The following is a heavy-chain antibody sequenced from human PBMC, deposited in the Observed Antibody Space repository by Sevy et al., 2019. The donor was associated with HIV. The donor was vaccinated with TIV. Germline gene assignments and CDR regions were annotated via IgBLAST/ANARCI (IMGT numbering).Heavy chain of an antibody. CDR3: AAGLYYDILTGSLTYYYGMDV. J-gene: IGHJ6*02. Sequence: ASVKVSCKASGYTFTGYYMHWVRQAPGQGLEWMGRINPNSGGTNYAQKFQGRVTMTRDTSISTAYMELSGLRSDDTAVYYCAAGLYYDILTGSLTYYYGMDVWGQGTTVTVSS. V-gene: IGHV1-2*06. CDR1: GYTFTGYY. CDR2: INPNSGGT. D-gene: IGHD3-9*01.